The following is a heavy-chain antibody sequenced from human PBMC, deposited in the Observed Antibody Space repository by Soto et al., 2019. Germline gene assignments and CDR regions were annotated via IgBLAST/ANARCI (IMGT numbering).Heavy chain of an antibody. J-gene: IGHJ4*02. CDR3: ARASVDTAISLDY. D-gene: IGHD5-18*01. V-gene: IGHV1-46*01. CDR1: GYTFTSYY. Sequence: QVQLVQSGAEVKKPGASVKVSCKASGYTFTSYYMHWVRQAPGQGLEWMGIINPSGGSTSYAQKVRGRVPLTRDTSTSTVYMELSSLRSEDTAVYYCARASVDTAISLDYWGQGTLVTVSS. CDR2: INPSGGST.